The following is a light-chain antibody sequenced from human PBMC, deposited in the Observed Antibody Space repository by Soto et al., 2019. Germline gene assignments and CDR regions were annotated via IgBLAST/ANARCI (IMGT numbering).Light chain of an antibody. CDR1: QSISSL. V-gene: IGKV1-5*01. Sequence: DIQMTQSPSTLSVSVGDRVTITCRASQSISSLLAWYQQKPGKAPKLLIYDASSLESGFPSRYSGSRSGPEFTLTIISLQKDVFATDYCQHCNSYPITFGIGTRLAIK. CDR3: QHCNSYPIT. CDR2: DAS. J-gene: IGKJ5*01.